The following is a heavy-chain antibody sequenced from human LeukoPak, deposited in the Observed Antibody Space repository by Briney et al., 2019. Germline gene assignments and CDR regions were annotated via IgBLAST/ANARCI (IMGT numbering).Heavy chain of an antibody. CDR1: GITFSSYA. V-gene: IGHV3-30*04. D-gene: IGHD2-2*01. CDR3: ARGVGVVPAAMLLC. J-gene: IGHJ4*02. CDR2: ISYDGSNK. Sequence: GGSLRLSCAASGITFSSYAMHWVRQAPGKGLEWVAVISYDGSNKYYADSVKGRFTISRDNSKNTLYLQMNSLRAEDTAVYYCARGVGVVPAAMLLCWGQGTLVTVSS.